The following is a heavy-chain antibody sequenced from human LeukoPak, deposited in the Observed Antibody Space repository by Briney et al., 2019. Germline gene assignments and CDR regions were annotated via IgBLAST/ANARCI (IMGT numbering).Heavy chain of an antibody. CDR3: ARKTTYYYDSSGYYYETSQFDY. J-gene: IGHJ4*02. V-gene: IGHV4-38-2*01. CDR2: IYHSGST. Sequence: PSETLSRTCAVSGYSISSGYYWGWIRPPPGKGLEWIGSIYHSGSTYYNPSLKSRVTISVDTSKNQFSLKLSSVTAADTAVYYCARKTTYYYDSSGYYYETSQFDYWGQGTLVTVSS. CDR1: GYSISSGYY. D-gene: IGHD3-22*01.